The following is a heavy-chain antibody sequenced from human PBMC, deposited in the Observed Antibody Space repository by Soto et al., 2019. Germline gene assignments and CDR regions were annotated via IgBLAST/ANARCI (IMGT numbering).Heavy chain of an antibody. V-gene: IGHV1-8*01. CDR2: MNPNNNNT. J-gene: IGHJ4*02. D-gene: IGHD2-8*01. CDR1: GYTFTSYD. Sequence: VQLVQSGAEVTKPGASVKVSCKASGYTFTSYDINCVRQATGQGLEWMGWMNPNNNNTGYAQKFQGRVTMTRNTSISTAYMELRSLGSEDTAVYYCARGPHPYFNDYWGPGTLVTVSS. CDR3: ARGPHPYFNDY.